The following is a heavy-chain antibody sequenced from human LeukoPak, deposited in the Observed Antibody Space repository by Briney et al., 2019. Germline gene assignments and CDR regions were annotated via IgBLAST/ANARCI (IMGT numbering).Heavy chain of an antibody. CDR3: ARAYDILTGYYVGGGLPPTN. CDR1: GGSISSSSYY. CDR2: IYYSGST. V-gene: IGHV4-39*07. D-gene: IGHD3-9*01. Sequence: SETLSLTCTVSGGSISSSSYYWGWIRQPPGKGLEWIGSIYYSGSTYYNPSLKSRVTISVDTSKNQFSLKLSSVTAADTAVYYCARAYDILTGYYVGGGLPPTNWGQGTLVTVSS. J-gene: IGHJ4*02.